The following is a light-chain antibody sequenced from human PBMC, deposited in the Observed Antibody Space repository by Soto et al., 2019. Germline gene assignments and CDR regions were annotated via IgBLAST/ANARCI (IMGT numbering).Light chain of an antibody. CDR1: RTIGTN. J-gene: IGKJ4*01. Sequence: IVMTQSPATVSVSPGESTSLSCRASRTIGTNLGWYQQKPGQAPRLPISKTSNRATGVPARFSGSRSGTEFTLTITSLQSEDIAVYYCQQYADWPLPFGGGTKV. CDR2: KTS. CDR3: QQYADWPLP. V-gene: IGKV3-15*01.